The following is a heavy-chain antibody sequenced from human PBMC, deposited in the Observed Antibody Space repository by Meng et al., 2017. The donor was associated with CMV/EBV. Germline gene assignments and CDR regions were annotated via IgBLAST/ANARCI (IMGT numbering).Heavy chain of an antibody. V-gene: IGHV4-34*01. CDR2: INHSGST. J-gene: IGHJ4*02. D-gene: IGHD6-13*01. CDR3: ARGGIAAAGPFDY. CDR1: GRSFSGYY. Sequence: QLPQWGAGLLKPSEALSLPGAVYGRSFSGYYWSSIRQPPGKGLDWIGEINHSGSTNYKPSLKRRVTISVDTSKNQFSLKLSSVTAADTAVYYCARGGIAAAGPFDYWGQGTLVTVSS.